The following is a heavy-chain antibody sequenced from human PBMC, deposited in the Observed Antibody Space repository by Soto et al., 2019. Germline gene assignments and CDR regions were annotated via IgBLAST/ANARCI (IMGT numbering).Heavy chain of an antibody. D-gene: IGHD3-10*01. CDR1: GFTFSSYA. Sequence: SLSLSCPASGFTFSSYAMHWVRQAPGQGLECVAVISYDGSNKYYADCVKGRLTISRDNSKNTLYLQMNSLRAEDTAVYYCARDSVLIWIGELDFVASGYFDYWGQGTLVSLS. J-gene: IGHJ4*02. V-gene: IGHV3-30-3*01. CDR3: ARDSVLIWIGELDFVASGYFDY. CDR2: ISYDGSNK.